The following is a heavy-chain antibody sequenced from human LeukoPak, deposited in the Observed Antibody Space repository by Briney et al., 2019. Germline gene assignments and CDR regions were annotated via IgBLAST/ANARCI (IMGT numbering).Heavy chain of an antibody. CDR2: ISGSGGRT. J-gene: IGHJ4*02. V-gene: IGHV3-23*01. Sequence: GGSLRLSCAASKFTFSSYAMSWVRQAPGKGLEWVSGISGSGGRTYYADSVKGRFTISRDNSKNTLYLQMNSLRAEDTAVYYCAKVPSSSWPLTPDYFDYWGQGTLVTVSS. CDR1: KFTFSSYA. CDR3: AKVPSSSWPLTPDYFDY. D-gene: IGHD6-13*01.